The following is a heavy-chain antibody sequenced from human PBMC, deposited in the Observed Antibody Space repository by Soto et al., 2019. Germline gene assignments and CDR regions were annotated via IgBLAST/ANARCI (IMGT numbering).Heavy chain of an antibody. CDR2: ISWSSTNV. CDR1: GFTFDNYA. V-gene: IGHV3-9*01. D-gene: IGHD3-3*01. CDR3: ARSDFSTGEPFDY. Sequence: EVQLVESGGGLVQSGRSLRLSCAASGFTFDNYALHWVRQAPGKGLEWVSGISWSSTNVGYADSVKGRFTISRDNAKNSLYLQMNSLRTEDTALYYCARSDFSTGEPFDYWGQGTLVTVSA. J-gene: IGHJ4*02.